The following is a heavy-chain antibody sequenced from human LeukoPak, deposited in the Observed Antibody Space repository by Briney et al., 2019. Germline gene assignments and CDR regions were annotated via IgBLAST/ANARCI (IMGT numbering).Heavy chain of an antibody. Sequence: GASLRLSCAASEITASSNYMSGVRQAPGKGLEWVSVIYSGGSTYYADSVKGRFTISRDNSKNTLYLQMNSLRAEDTAVYYCASVGVVDWFDPWGQGTLVTVSS. D-gene: IGHD2-21*01. CDR2: IYSGGST. CDR1: EITASSNY. V-gene: IGHV3-66*02. CDR3: ASVGVVDWFDP. J-gene: IGHJ5*02.